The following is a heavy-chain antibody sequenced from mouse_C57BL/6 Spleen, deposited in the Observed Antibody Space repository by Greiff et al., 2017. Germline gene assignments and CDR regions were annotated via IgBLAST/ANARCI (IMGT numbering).Heavy chain of an antibody. V-gene: IGHV1-26*01. J-gene: IGHJ3*01. D-gene: IGHD2-5*01. CDR3: ARTDYSNYGGFAY. Sequence: VQLQQSGPELVKPGASVKISCKASGYTFTDYYMNWVKQSHGKSLEWIGDINPNNGGTSYNQKFKGKATLTVDKSSSTAYMELRSLTSEDSAVYYCARTDYSNYGGFAYWGQGTLVTVSA. CDR1: GYTFTDYY. CDR2: INPNNGGT.